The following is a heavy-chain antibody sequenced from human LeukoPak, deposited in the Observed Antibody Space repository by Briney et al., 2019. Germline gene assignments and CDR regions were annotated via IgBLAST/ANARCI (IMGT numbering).Heavy chain of an antibody. Sequence: GGXXRLSCAASGFTVSXNYMSWVRXAPGKGLEWVSIIYSGGATYYADSVMGRFTISRDNSKNTLDLQMNSLRAEDTAVYYCARSSERRYYFDYWGQGALVTVSS. V-gene: IGHV3-53*01. D-gene: IGHD3-22*01. CDR2: IYSGGAT. CDR3: ARSSERRYYFDY. CDR1: GFTVSXNY. J-gene: IGHJ4*02.